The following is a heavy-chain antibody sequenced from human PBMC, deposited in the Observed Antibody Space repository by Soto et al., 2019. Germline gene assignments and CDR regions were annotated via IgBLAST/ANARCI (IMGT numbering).Heavy chain of an antibody. V-gene: IGHV4-34*01. J-gene: IGHJ4*02. Sequence: SETLSLTCAVYGGSFSGYYWSWIRQPPGKGLEWIGEINHSGSTNYNPSLKSRVTISVDTSKNQFSLKLSSVTAADTAVYYCASQSVDYYDSSGSVDRSCDYWGQGTLVTAPQ. CDR1: GGSFSGYY. CDR3: ASQSVDYYDSSGSVDRSCDY. D-gene: IGHD3-22*01. CDR2: INHSGST.